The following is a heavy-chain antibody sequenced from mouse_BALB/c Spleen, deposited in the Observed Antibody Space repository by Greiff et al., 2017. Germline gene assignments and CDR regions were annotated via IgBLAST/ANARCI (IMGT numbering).Heavy chain of an antibody. Sequence: EVKLVESGGDLVKPGGSLKLSCAASGFTFSSYGMSWVRQTPDKGLEWVATISSGGSYTYYPDSVKGRFTISRDNAKNTLYLQMSSLKSEDTAMYYCARQGLDYWGQGTTLTVSS. CDR1: GFTFSSYG. CDR3: ARQGLDY. V-gene: IGHV5-6*01. CDR2: ISSGGSYT. J-gene: IGHJ2*01.